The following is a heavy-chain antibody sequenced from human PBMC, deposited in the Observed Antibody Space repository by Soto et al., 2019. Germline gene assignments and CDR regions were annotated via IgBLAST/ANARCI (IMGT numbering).Heavy chain of an antibody. CDR3: AREIFTGPLPARGMDV. Sequence: QVQLVESGGGVVQPGRSLRLSCAASEFTFSPYAMHWVRQAPGKGLEWVAVISYDGNNQYYADSVKGRFTISRDTAKNTLYLEMNSLRTEDTAMYYCAREIFTGPLPARGMDVWGQGTTVIVSS. CDR2: ISYDGNNQ. J-gene: IGHJ6*02. V-gene: IGHV3-30-3*01. CDR1: EFTFSPYA.